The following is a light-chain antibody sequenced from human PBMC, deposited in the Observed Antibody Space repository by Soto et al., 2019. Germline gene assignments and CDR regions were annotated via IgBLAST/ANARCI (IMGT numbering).Light chain of an antibody. J-gene: IGKJ3*01. CDR3: QQVHSYPFT. CDR2: GAS. Sequence: DIQLTQSPSFLSASVGDRVTITCRASRGIISYLAWYQQKPGKAPQLLIYGASNLQSGVPSRFSGSGSGTEFTLTYSSLQPEDFATYDCQQVHSYPFTFGPGTKVDIK. CDR1: RGIISY. V-gene: IGKV1-9*01.